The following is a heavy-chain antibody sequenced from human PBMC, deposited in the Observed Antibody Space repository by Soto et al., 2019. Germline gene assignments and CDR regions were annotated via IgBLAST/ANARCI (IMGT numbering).Heavy chain of an antibody. J-gene: IGHJ4*02. Sequence: EVQLLESGGGLVQPGGSLRLSCVGSGFFFSSYTMTWVRQAPGKGLEWVSSFSATSENTYYADSVRGRFTISRDKSKNTLLLQMNSLTAEETAMYYCAKARDQQWVRLPFDYWAQGILVIVSS. V-gene: IGHV3-23*01. D-gene: IGHD6-19*01. CDR1: GFFFSSYT. CDR3: AKARDQQWVRLPFDY. CDR2: FSATSENT.